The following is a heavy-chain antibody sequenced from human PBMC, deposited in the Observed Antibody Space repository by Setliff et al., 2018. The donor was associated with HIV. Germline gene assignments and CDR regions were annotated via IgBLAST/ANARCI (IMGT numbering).Heavy chain of an antibody. Sequence: GASVKVSCKASSYTFTAYGITWVRQATGQALEWMAWMNPSTGEVGYAQKFQGRLAMTRDSSANIAYMELRGLRSEDTAIYYCARPSHVYGDNGPLGYWGQGTLVTVSS. J-gene: IGHJ4*02. CDR3: ARPSHVYGDNGPLGY. CDR2: MNPSTGEV. CDR1: SYTFTAYG. D-gene: IGHD2-21*01. V-gene: IGHV1-8*02.